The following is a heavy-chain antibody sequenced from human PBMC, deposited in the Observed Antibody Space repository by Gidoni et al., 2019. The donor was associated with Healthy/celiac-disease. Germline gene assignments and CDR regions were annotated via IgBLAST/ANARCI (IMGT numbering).Heavy chain of an antibody. Sequence: EVQLVESGGGLIQPGGSLRLSGAATAFTVSSNYMSWVRQAAGKGLDGVSVIYSGGSTYYADAVKGRFTISRDNPKNTLYLQMNSLRAEDTAVYYCAREGFGELRAFDIWGQGTMVTVSS. CDR3: AREGFGELRAFDI. J-gene: IGHJ3*02. CDR1: AFTVSSNY. D-gene: IGHD3-10*01. V-gene: IGHV3-53*01. CDR2: IYSGGST.